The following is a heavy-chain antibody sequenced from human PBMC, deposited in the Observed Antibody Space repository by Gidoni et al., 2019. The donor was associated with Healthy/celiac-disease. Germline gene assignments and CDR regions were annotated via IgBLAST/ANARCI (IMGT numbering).Heavy chain of an antibody. V-gene: IGHV4-31*03. CDR2: IYYSGST. CDR3: ARGSYYDFWSGYSTHFDY. CDR1: GGSISSGGDY. D-gene: IGHD3-3*01. J-gene: IGHJ4*02. Sequence: QVQLQESGPGLVKPSQTLSLTCTVSGGSISSGGDYWSWIRQHPGQGLEWIGYIYYSGSTYYNPSLKSRVTISVDTSKNQFSLKLSSVTAADTAVYYCARGSYYDFWSGYSTHFDYWGQGTLVTVSS.